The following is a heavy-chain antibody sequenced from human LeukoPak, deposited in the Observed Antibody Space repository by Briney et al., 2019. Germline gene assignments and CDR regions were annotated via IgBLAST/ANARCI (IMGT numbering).Heavy chain of an antibody. D-gene: IGHD2-15*01. J-gene: IGHJ6*03. V-gene: IGHV1-8*03. CDR2: MNPNSGNT. CDR1: GYTFTSYG. CDR3: ARGFGYCSGGSCYHYYMDV. Sequence: GASVKVSCKASGYTFTSYGINWVRQATGQGLEWMGWMNPNSGNTGYAQKFQGRVTITRNTSISTAYMELSSLRSEDTAVYYCARGFGYCSGGSCYHYYMDVWGKGTTVTVSS.